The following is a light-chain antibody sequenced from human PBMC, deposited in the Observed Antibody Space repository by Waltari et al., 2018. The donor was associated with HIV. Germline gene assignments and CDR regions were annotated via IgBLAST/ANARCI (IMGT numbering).Light chain of an antibody. V-gene: IGLV2-8*01. CDR2: DVS. J-gene: IGLJ2*01. Sequence: QSALTQPPSASGPPGQSVTISCTGTSSDGGGYTYVSWYQQHPGKAPKLMIYDVSKRPSGVPDRFSGSKSGNTASLTVSGLQAEDEADYYCSSYAGSNNWVVFGGGTKLTVL. CDR3: SSYAGSNNWVV. CDR1: SSDGGGYTY.